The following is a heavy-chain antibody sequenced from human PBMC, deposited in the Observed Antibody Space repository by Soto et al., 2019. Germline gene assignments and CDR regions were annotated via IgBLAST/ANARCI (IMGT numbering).Heavy chain of an antibody. CDR2: IIPILGIA. J-gene: IGHJ4*02. CDR3: ATDSGFEGYGYFDY. CDR1: GGTFSSYT. D-gene: IGHD6-13*01. V-gene: IGHV1-69*08. Sequence: QVQLVQSGAEVKKPGSSVKVSCKASGGTFSSYTISWVRQAPGQGLEWMGRIIPILGIANYAQKFQGRVTITADKSTSTAYMELSSLRSEDTAVYYCATDSGFEGYGYFDYWGQGTLVTVSS.